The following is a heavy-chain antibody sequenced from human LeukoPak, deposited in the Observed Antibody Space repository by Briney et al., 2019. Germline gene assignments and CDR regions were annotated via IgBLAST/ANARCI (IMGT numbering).Heavy chain of an antibody. J-gene: IGHJ4*02. CDR1: GYTFTSYD. D-gene: IGHD3-3*01. CDR2: MNPNSGNT. CDR3: ARAKKRITIFGVVILPEYYFDY. V-gene: IGHV1-8*01. Sequence: ASVKVSCKASGYTFTSYDINWVRQATGQGLEWMGWMNPNSGNTGYAQKFQGRVTMTRNTSISTAYMELSSLRSEDTAVYYCARAKKRITIFGVVILPEYYFDYWGQGTLVTVSS.